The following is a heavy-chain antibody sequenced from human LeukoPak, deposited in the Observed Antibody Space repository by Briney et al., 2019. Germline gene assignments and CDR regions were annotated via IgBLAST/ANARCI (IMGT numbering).Heavy chain of an antibody. CDR2: INAGNSKT. Sequence: ASVKVCCKASRYTFTNYAMHWVRQAPGQRLEWMGWINAGNSKTKYSQEFQGRVTLTRDTSASTAYMELSSLRSEDMAVYYCARVGITHTFDFWGQGTLVTVSS. V-gene: IGHV1-3*03. CDR3: ARVGITHTFDF. J-gene: IGHJ4*02. CDR1: RYTFTNYA. D-gene: IGHD1-14*01.